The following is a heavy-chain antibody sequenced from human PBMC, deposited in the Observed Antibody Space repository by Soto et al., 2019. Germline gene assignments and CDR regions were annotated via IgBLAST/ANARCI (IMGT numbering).Heavy chain of an antibody. CDR2: IIPIFGTA. Sequence: QVQLVQSGAEVKKPGSSVKVSCKASGGTFSSYAISWVRQAPGQGLEWMGGIIPIFGTANYAQKFQGRVTITAEKSTSTAYMELSSLRSEDTAGYDCARAFSTAMVTYNWFDPWGQGTLVTVSS. V-gene: IGHV1-69*06. J-gene: IGHJ5*02. D-gene: IGHD5-18*01. CDR1: GGTFSSYA. CDR3: ARAFSTAMVTYNWFDP.